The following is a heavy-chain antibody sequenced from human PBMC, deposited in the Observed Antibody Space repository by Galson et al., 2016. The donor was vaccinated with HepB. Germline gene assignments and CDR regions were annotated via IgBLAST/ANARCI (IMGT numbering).Heavy chain of an antibody. Sequence: SVKVSCKASGGTLSNYAISWVRQAPGQGLEWMGGIIPIFGTANYAQKFQGRVTITADESTSTAYMELSSLKSEDTAVYYCARAQSQWLLQFQFSLDYWGQGTLVPVSS. D-gene: IGHD5-24*01. CDR3: ARAQSQWLLQFQFSLDY. CDR1: GGTLSNYA. V-gene: IGHV1-69*13. J-gene: IGHJ4*02. CDR2: IIPIFGTA.